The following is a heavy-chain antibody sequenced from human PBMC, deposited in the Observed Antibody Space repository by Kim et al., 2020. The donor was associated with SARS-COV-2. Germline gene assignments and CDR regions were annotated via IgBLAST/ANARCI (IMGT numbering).Heavy chain of an antibody. J-gene: IGHJ4*02. Sequence: GGSLRLSCAASGFTFDDYAMHWVRQAPGKGLEWVSGISWNSGSIGYADSVKGRFTISRVNAKNSLYLQMNSLRAEDTALYYCAKDTAYKGGPFVYLGQGT. CDR1: GFTFDDYA. CDR2: ISWNSGSI. CDR3: AKDTAYKGGPFVY. D-gene: IGHD1-20*01. V-gene: IGHV3-9*01.